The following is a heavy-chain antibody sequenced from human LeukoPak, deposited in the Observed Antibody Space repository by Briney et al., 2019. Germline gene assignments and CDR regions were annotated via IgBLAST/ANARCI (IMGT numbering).Heavy chain of an antibody. CDR2: IYYIGST. CDR3: ARDRHYYGSGLSDAFDI. CDR1: GGSLSIYY. D-gene: IGHD3-10*01. Sequence: SETLSLTCTVSGGSLSIYYWSWVRQPPGEGRGWIGYIYYIGSTNYNPYLKSRVTISVDTSKNQFSLKLSSVTAADTAVYYCARDRHYYGSGLSDAFDIWGQGTMVTVSS. J-gene: IGHJ3*02. V-gene: IGHV4-59*01.